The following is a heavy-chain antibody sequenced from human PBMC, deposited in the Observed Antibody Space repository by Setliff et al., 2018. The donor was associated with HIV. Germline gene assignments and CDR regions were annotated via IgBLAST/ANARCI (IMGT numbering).Heavy chain of an antibody. CDR2: IHHSGTT. J-gene: IGHJ4*02. CDR1: GYSISSGYY. CDR3: ARHVPDYDILTGYFTKHFDY. Sequence: SETLSLTCSVSGYSISSGYYWSWVRQPPGKGLEWIATIHHSGTTYYNPSLKSLVTISVDTSKNHFSLNVNSVTAADTAVYYCARHVPDYDILTGYFTKHFDYWGRGTLVTVSS. V-gene: IGHV4-38-2*02. D-gene: IGHD3-9*01.